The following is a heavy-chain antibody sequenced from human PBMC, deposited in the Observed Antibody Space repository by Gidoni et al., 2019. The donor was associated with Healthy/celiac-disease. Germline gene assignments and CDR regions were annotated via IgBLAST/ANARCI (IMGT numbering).Heavy chain of an antibody. V-gene: IGHV1-46*03. Sequence: QVQLVQSGAEVKKPGASVKVYCKASGYTFTSYYMHWVRQAPGQGLEWMGIINPSGGSTSYAQKFQGRVTMARDTSTSTVYMELSSLRSADTAVYYCARGFCSGGSCQYYFDYWGQGTLVTVSS. CDR2: INPSGGST. CDR1: GYTFTSYY. J-gene: IGHJ4*02. D-gene: IGHD2-15*01. CDR3: ARGFCSGGSCQYYFDY.